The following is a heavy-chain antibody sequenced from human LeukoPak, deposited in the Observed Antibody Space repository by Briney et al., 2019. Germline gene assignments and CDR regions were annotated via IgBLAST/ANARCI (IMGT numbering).Heavy chain of an antibody. J-gene: IGHJ5*02. CDR2: IYHSGST. Sequence: SETLSLTCTVSGYSISSGYYWGWIRQPPGKGREWIGSIYHSGSTYYNPSLKSRVTISVDTSKNQFSLKLSSVTAADTAVYYCARDGGGGTSITMVRADTYNGGYWFDPWGQGTLVTVSS. CDR1: GYSISSGYY. V-gene: IGHV4-38-2*02. D-gene: IGHD3-10*01. CDR3: ARDGGGGTSITMVRADTYNGGYWFDP.